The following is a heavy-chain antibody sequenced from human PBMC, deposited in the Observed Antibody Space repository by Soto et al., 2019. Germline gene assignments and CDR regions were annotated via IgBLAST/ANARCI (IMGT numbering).Heavy chain of an antibody. CDR3: ARAPTYYYDRGGFDP. Sequence: PSETRSLTCAVSGGSISSGGYSWSWIRQPPGKGLEWIGYIYHSGSTYYNPSLKSRVTISVDRSKNQFSLKLSSVTAADTAVYYCARAPTYYYDRGGFDPWGQGTLVTVSS. D-gene: IGHD3-22*01. CDR1: GGSISSGGYS. CDR2: IYHSGST. V-gene: IGHV4-30-2*01. J-gene: IGHJ5*02.